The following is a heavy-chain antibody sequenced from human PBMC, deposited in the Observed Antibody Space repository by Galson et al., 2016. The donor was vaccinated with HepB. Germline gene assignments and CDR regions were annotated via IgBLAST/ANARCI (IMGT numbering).Heavy chain of an antibody. CDR2: INPNSGGT. J-gene: IGHJ6*02. V-gene: IGHV1-2*06. CDR1: GGTFGSFP. CDR3: ARIRIVPAVIRTSPSPNFHYYYNGMDV. Sequence: SVKVSCKASGGTFGSFPINWVRQAPGQGLEWMGRINPNSGGTDYAQKFQGRVTMTRDTSISTAYMELNGLRSDDTAVYYCARIRIVPAVIRTSPSPNFHYYYNGMDVWGQGTTVTVSS. D-gene: IGHD2-2*02.